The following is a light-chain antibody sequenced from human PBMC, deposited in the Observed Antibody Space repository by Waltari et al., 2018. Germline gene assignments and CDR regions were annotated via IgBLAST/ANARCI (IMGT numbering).Light chain of an antibody. J-gene: IGKJ2*01. CDR2: DAS. CDR1: QTVRSY. CDR3: QQRSNWPYT. V-gene: IGKV3-11*01. Sequence: EIVLTHSPATLSLSPGERPTLSCRASQTVRSYLAWYQQKPGQAPRLLIFDASSRAPGIPAKFSGSGSGTDFTLTVSNLEPEDFAVYYCQQRSNWPYTFGQGTRVEIK.